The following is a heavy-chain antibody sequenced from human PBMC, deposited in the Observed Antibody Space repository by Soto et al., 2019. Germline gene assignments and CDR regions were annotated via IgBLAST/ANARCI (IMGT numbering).Heavy chain of an antibody. CDR2: ISYDGSNK. V-gene: IGHV3-30*18. CDR1: GFTFSSYG. Sequence: QPGGSLRLSCAASGFTFSSYGMHWVRQAPGKGLEWVAVISYDGSNKYYADSVKGRFTISRDNSKNTLYLQMNSLRAEDTAVYYCAKDSSITIFGVVISFNWFDPWGQGTLVTVSS. J-gene: IGHJ5*02. D-gene: IGHD3-3*01. CDR3: AKDSSITIFGVVISFNWFDP.